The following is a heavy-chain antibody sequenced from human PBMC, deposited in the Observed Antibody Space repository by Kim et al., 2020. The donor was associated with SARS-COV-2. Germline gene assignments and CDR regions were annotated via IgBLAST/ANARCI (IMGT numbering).Heavy chain of an antibody. V-gene: IGHV4-39*01. Sequence: SETLSLTCTVSGGSISSSSYYWGWIRQPPGKGLEWIGSIYYSGSTYYNPSLKSRVTISVDTSKNQFSLKLSSVTAADTAVYYCARLLTGPAMPFDYWGQGTLVTVSS. CDR2: IYYSGST. D-gene: IGHD2-2*01. J-gene: IGHJ4*02. CDR1: GGSISSSSYY. CDR3: ARLLTGPAMPFDY.